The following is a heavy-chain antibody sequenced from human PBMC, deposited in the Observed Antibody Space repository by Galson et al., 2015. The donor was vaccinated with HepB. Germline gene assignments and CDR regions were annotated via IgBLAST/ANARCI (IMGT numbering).Heavy chain of an antibody. CDR3: AKVSGEVGAITWDY. CDR2: ISGSGGST. Sequence: SLRLSCAASGFTFSSYAMSWVRQASGKGLEWVSAISGSGGSTYYADSVKGRFTISRDNSKNTLYLQMNSLRAEDTAVYYCAKVSGEVGAITWDYWGQGTLVTVSS. D-gene: IGHD1-26*01. J-gene: IGHJ4*02. V-gene: IGHV3-23*01. CDR1: GFTFSSYA.